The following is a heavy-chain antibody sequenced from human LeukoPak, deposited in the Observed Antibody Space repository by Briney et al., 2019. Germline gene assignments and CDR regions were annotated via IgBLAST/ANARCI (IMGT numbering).Heavy chain of an antibody. V-gene: IGHV4-31*03. Sequence: MSSQTLSLTCTVSGGSISSGGYYWSWIRQHPGKGLEWIGYIYYSGSTYYNPSLKSRVTISVDTSKNQFSLKLSSVTAEDTAVYYCAREGDSSGSNFDYWGQGTLVTVSS. CDR2: IYYSGST. CDR1: GGSISSGGYY. D-gene: IGHD3-22*01. CDR3: AREGDSSGSNFDY. J-gene: IGHJ4*02.